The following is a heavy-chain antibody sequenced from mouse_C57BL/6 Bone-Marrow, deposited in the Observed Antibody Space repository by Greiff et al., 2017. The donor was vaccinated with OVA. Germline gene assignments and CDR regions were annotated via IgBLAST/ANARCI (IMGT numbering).Heavy chain of an antibody. CDR2: IYPRSGNT. J-gene: IGHJ2*01. CDR1: GYTFTSYG. D-gene: IGHD1-1*01. V-gene: IGHV1-81*01. Sequence: VQLQQSGAELARPGASVKLSCKASGYTFTSYGISWVKQRTGQGLEWIGEIYPRSGNTYYNEKFKGKATLTAVKSSSTAYMELRSLTSEDSAVYFCARSSPNYYGSSGDYWGQGTTLTVSS. CDR3: ARSSPNYYGSSGDY.